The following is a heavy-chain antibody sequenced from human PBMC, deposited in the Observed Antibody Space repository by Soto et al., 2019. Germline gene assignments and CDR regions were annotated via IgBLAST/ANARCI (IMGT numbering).Heavy chain of an antibody. CDR3: ARDPAGSGYYYYYGMDV. Sequence: GGSLRLSCAASGFTFSSYGMHWVRQAPGKGLEWVAVIWYDGSNKYYADSVKGRFTISRDNSKNTLYLQMNSLRAEDTAVYYCARDPAGSGYYYYYGMDVWGQGTTVTVSS. J-gene: IGHJ6*02. CDR2: IWYDGSNK. CDR1: GFTFSSYG. D-gene: IGHD3-10*01. V-gene: IGHV3-33*01.